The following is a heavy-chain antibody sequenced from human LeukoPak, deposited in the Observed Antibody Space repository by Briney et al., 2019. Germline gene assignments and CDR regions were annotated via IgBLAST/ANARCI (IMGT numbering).Heavy chain of an antibody. Sequence: GGSLRLSCAASGFTFSSYSMNWVRQAPGKGLEWVAFIRYDGSNKYYADSVKGRFTISRDNSKNTLYLQMNSLRAEDTAVYYCAKSGSSSWFLDYWGQGTLVTVSS. CDR1: GFTFSSYS. V-gene: IGHV3-30*02. J-gene: IGHJ4*02. CDR2: IRYDGSNK. CDR3: AKSGSSSWFLDY. D-gene: IGHD6-13*01.